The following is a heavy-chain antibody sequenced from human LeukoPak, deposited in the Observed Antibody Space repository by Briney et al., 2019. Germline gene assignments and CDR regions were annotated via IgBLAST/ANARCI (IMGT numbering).Heavy chain of an antibody. CDR3: ARGGTKGSPRSLFDY. CDR1: GFTFSSYS. D-gene: IGHD1-26*01. J-gene: IGHJ4*02. CDR2: ISSSSSTI. V-gene: IGHV3-48*04. Sequence: GGSLRLSCAASGFTFSSYSMNWVRQAPGKGLEWVSYISSSSSTIYYADSVKGRFTISRDNAKNSLYLQMNSLRAEDTAVYYCARGGTKGSPRSLFDYWGQGTLVTVSS.